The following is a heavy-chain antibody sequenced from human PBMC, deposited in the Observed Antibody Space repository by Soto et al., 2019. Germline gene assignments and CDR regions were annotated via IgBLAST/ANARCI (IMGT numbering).Heavy chain of an antibody. J-gene: IGHJ5*02. CDR1: GYRFTSYW. V-gene: IGHV5-51*01. D-gene: IGHD1-26*01. Sequence: GESLKISCRTSGYRFTSYWIAWVRQMPGKGLEWMGIIFPSDSDTRYSPSFQGQVTISADRSTSTVFLQWASLKASDTAVYFCARKDKSGCVNWFDTWGQGTRVTVSP. CDR3: ARKDKSGCVNWFDT. CDR2: IFPSDSDT.